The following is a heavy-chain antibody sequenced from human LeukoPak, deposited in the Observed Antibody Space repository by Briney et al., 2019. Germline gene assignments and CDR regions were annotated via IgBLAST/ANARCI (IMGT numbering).Heavy chain of an antibody. J-gene: IGHJ4*02. CDR2: IKQDGSEK. V-gene: IGHV3-7*01. CDR3: ARDRVGRRCSGGSCYHFDY. Sequence: GGPLRLSCAASGFTFSSYWMSWVRQAPGKGLEWVANIKQDGSEKYYVDSVKGRFTISRDNAKNSLYLQMNSLRAEDAAVYYCARDRVGRRCSGGSCYHFDYWGQGTLVTVSS. CDR1: GFTFSSYW. D-gene: IGHD2-15*01.